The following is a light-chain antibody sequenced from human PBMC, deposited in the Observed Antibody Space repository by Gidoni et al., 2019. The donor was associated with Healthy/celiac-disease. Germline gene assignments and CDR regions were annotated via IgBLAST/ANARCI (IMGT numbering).Light chain of an antibody. J-gene: IGKJ4*02. Sequence: DIQMTQSSSSLSASVGDRVTTTCQASQDISNYLNWYQQKPGKAPKLLIYDASNLETGVPSRFSGSGSGTDFTFTISSLQPEDIATYYCQQYDNLPALTFGGGTKVEIK. V-gene: IGKV1-33*01. CDR3: QQYDNLPALT. CDR2: DAS. CDR1: QDISNY.